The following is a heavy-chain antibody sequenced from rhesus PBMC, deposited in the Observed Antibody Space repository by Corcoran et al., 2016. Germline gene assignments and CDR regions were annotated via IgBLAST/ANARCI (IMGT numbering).Heavy chain of an antibody. V-gene: IGHV3-8*01. CDR3: ARDQQRLVPHDAFDF. CDR2: IETGVGST. J-gene: IGHJ3*01. D-gene: IGHD6-31*01. Sequence: EVQLVESGGGLVQPGGSLRLSCTGSGFTFGSYYMYWVRQAPGKGLEWVSAIETGVGSTWYTHSVKGRFTISKENAKNTLYLQMESLRAEDTAVYYCARDQQRLVPHDAFDFWGQGLRVTVSS. CDR1: GFTFGSYY.